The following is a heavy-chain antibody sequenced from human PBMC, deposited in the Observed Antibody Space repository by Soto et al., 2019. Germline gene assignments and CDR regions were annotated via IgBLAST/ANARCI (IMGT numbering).Heavy chain of an antibody. D-gene: IGHD3-22*01. CDR1: GGSISSSSYY. CDR2: IYYSGST. CDR3: ARLLLGVISPFDY. Sequence: SETLSLTCTVSGGSISSSSYYWGWIRQPPGKGLEWIGSIYYSGSTYYNPSLKSRVTISVDTSKNQLSLKLSSVTAADTAVYYCARLLLGVISPFDYWGQGTLVTVSS. J-gene: IGHJ4*02. V-gene: IGHV4-39*01.